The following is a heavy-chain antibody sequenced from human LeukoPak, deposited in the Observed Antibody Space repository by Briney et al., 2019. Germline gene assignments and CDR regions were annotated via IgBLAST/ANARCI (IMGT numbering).Heavy chain of an antibody. CDR1: GFTFSSYA. D-gene: IGHD1-26*01. CDR3: AKSPTVGATEFDY. V-gene: IGHV3-30*04. CDR2: ISYGGSNK. Sequence: PGGSLRLSCAASGFTFSSYAMHWVRQAPGKGLEWVAVISYGGSNKYYADSVKGRFTISRDNSKNTLYLQMNSLRAEDTAVYYCAKSPTVGATEFDYWGQGTLVTVSS. J-gene: IGHJ4*02.